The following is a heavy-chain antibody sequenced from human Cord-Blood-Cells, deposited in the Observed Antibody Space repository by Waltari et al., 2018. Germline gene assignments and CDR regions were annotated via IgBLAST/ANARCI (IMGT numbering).Heavy chain of an antibody. CDR1: GFTFSSYG. D-gene: IGHD7-27*01. J-gene: IGHJ3*02. CDR3: AKAETGGFDAFDI. CDR2: IRYDGSNK. V-gene: IGHV3-30*02. Sequence: QVQLVESGGGVVQPGGSLRLSCAASGFTFSSYGMHWVRQAPGKGLEWVAFIRYDGSNKYYADSVKGRFTISIDNSKNTLYLQMNSLRAEDTAVYYCAKAETGGFDAFDIWGQGTMVTVSS.